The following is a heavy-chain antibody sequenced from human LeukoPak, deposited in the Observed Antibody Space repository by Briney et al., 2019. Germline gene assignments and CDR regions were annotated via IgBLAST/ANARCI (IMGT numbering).Heavy chain of an antibody. Sequence: ASVKVSCKVSGYTLTELSMHWVRQAPGKGLEWMGGFDPEDGETIYAQKFQGRVTMTEDTSTDTAYMELSSLRSEDTAVYYCAKDTPFGGSYLYYFDYWGQGTLVTVSS. D-gene: IGHD1-26*01. J-gene: IGHJ4*02. CDR2: FDPEDGET. V-gene: IGHV1-24*01. CDR3: AKDTPFGGSYLYYFDY. CDR1: GYTLTELS.